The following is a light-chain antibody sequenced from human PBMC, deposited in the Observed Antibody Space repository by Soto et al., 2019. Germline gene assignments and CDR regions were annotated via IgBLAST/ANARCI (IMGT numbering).Light chain of an antibody. J-gene: IGKJ3*01. CDR1: QSISNY. Sequence: EIVLTQSPDTLSLAPGERATLSCRASQSISNYLAWYQQKPGQAPRLLIYDASTRATGIPARFSGSGSGTEFTLTISSLQSEDFAVYYCQQYDNLPLTFGPGTKVDIK. CDR2: DAS. V-gene: IGKV3-15*01. CDR3: QQYDNLPLT.